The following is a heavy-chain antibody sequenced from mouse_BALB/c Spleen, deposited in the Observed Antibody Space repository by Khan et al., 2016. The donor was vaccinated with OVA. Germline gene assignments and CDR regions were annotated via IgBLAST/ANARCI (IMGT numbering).Heavy chain of an antibody. CDR1: GFSLSNYG. V-gene: IGHV2-9*02. Sequence: QVQLKESGPGLVAPSQSLSITCTVSGFSLSNYGIHWVRQPPGKGLEWLGVIWTGGITNYNSALMSRLSISKENSTCHVFLKMNRLQTDDTAIYYCARSYDYDVGGFAYWGQGTLVTVSA. CDR2: IWTGGIT. D-gene: IGHD2-4*01. CDR3: ARSYDYDVGGFAY. J-gene: IGHJ3*01.